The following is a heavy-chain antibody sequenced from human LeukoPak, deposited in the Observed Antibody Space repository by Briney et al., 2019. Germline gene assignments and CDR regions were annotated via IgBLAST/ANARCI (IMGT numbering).Heavy chain of an antibody. J-gene: IGHJ4*02. D-gene: IGHD3-3*01. V-gene: IGHV3-23*01. CDR3: AEIPQVSIFGVPNFDG. CDR2: ISGSGDNT. CDR1: GFTFSSYS. Sequence: PGGSLRLSCAASGFTFSSYSMTWVRQAPGKGLEWVSCISGSGDNTYYPDSVRGRFTISRDNFKNTLYLQMDSLRAEDTAVYYCAEIPQVSIFGVPNFDGWGRGTLVTVSS.